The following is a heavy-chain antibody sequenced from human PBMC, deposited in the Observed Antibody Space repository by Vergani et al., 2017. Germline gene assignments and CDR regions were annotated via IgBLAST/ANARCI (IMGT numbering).Heavy chain of an antibody. CDR3: ARDGGYCSGGSCYSTHYYGMDV. D-gene: IGHD2-15*01. Sequence: EVQLVESGGGLVQPGRSLRLSCAASGFTFDDYAMHWVRQAPGKGLEWVSGISWNSGSIGYADSVKGRFTISRDNAKNSLYLQMNSLRAEDTAVYYCARDGGYCSGGSCYSTHYYGMDVWGQGTTVTVSS. CDR2: ISWNSGSI. CDR1: GFTFDDYA. V-gene: IGHV3-9*01. J-gene: IGHJ6*02.